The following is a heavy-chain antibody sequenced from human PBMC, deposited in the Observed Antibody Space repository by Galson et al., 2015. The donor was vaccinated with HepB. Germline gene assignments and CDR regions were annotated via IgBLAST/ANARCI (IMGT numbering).Heavy chain of an antibody. Sequence: SCKASGFTLAYSAVQWVRQARGRRLEWIGWIVVGSGDTKYAQRFQDRVTITTDMSTDTAYMELSSLRSEDTAVYYCASERHDQRGFDYWGQGTLVTVSS. D-gene: IGHD1-1*01. CDR2: IVVGSGDT. CDR3: ASERHDQRGFDY. J-gene: IGHJ4*02. CDR1: GFTLAYSA. V-gene: IGHV1-58*01.